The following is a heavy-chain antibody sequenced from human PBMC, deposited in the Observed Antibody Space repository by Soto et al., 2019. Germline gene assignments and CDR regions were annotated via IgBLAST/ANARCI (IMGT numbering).Heavy chain of an antibody. Sequence: QVQLVQSGAEVRKPGASVKVSCKASGYSFRNYGISWVRQAPGQGLEWMGWSSTYSYNTHYAQNVQGRVTMTTDTSKNTAHKELRRLTSDLTAEYHWAGGFVPTVVRPGASDIWGQGTMVTVSS. CDR3: AGGFVPTVVRPGASDI. V-gene: IGHV1-18*01. J-gene: IGHJ3*02. CDR2: SSTYSYNT. CDR1: GYSFRNYG. D-gene: IGHD2-2*01.